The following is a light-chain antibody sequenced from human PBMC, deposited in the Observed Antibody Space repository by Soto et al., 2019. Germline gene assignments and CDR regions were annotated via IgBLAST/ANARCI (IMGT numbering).Light chain of an antibody. CDR3: QQYNNWPRT. CDR2: GAS. J-gene: IGKJ1*01. CDR1: QSVSSD. V-gene: IGKV3-15*01. Sequence: EIVMTQSLATLSVSPGERATLSCRASQSVSSDLAWYHQKPGQAPRLPIYGASTRATGIPARFSGSGSGTEFTLTINSLQSEDFAVYYCQQYNNWPRTFGQGTKVDIK.